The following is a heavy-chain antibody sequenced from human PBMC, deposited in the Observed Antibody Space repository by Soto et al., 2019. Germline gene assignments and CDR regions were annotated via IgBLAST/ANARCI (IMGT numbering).Heavy chain of an antibody. V-gene: IGHV3-7*04. J-gene: IGHJ3*02. CDR3: ARGDFYDTSGPFSDAFDI. CDR1: GFTFSSNW. CDR2: IRQDGSEK. D-gene: IGHD3-22*01. Sequence: GGSLRLSCVGSGFTFSSNWMTWVRQAPGKGLEWVGNIRQDGSEKWYVDSVRGRFTISRDNAKNSLFLQMNSLRAEDTAVYYCARGDFYDTSGPFSDAFDIWGQGTMVTVSS.